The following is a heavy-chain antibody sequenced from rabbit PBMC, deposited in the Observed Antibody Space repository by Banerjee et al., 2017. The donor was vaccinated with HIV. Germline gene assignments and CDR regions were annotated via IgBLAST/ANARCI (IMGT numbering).Heavy chain of an antibody. CDR1: GFSFSSTYY. CDR2: IWISSGSA. Sequence: QEQLVESGGGLVQPEGSLTLTCTASGFSFSSTYYMCWVRQAPGKGLELIACIWISSGSAYYASWAKGRFTITRSTSLNTVTLQMTSLTVADTATYFSARADDRRYLNFDLWGPGTLVTVS. CDR3: ARADDRRYLNFDL. J-gene: IGHJ4*01. V-gene: IGHV1S43*01. D-gene: IGHD2-1*01.